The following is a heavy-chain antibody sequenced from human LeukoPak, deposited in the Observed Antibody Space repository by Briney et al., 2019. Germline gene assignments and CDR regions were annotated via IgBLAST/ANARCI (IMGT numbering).Heavy chain of an antibody. J-gene: IGHJ3*02. Sequence: GGSLRLSCAASGFTFSSYEMNWVRQAPGKGLEWVSYISSSGSTIYYADSVKGRFTISRDNSKNTLYLQMNSLRAEDTAVYYCAKTGVGATHGLDAFDIWGQGTMVTVSS. V-gene: IGHV3-48*03. CDR2: ISSSGSTI. D-gene: IGHD1-26*01. CDR1: GFTFSSYE. CDR3: AKTGVGATHGLDAFDI.